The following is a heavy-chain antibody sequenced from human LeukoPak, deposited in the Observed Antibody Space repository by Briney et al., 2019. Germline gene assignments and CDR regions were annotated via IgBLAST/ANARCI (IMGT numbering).Heavy chain of an antibody. CDR2: IYYSGST. J-gene: IGHJ6*03. V-gene: IGHV4-39*01. CDR1: GGSISSSSYY. D-gene: IGHD4-17*01. Sequence: SETLSLTCTVSGGSISSSSYYWGWIRQPPGKGLEWVGSIYYSGSTYYNPSLKSRVTISVDTSKNQFSLKLSSVTAADTAVYYCASVDYGGTGDYMDVWGKGTTVTVSS. CDR3: ASVDYGGTGDYMDV.